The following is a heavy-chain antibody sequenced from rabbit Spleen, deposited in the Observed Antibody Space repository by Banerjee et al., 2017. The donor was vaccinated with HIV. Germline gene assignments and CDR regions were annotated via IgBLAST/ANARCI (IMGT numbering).Heavy chain of an antibody. D-gene: IGHD5-1*01. CDR2: INSSTGTT. CDR3: ARGDWVGTNYGSYFVL. V-gene: IGHV1S45*01. Sequence: QEQLEESGGGLVTPEGSLTLTCKASGVSFSDKEVMCWVRQAPEKGLEWIGCINSSTGTTVYATWAKGQFTISKTSTPTVTLQMTSLTAADTATYFCARGDWVGTNYGSYFVLWGPGTLVTVS. CDR1: GVSFSDKEV. J-gene: IGHJ4*01.